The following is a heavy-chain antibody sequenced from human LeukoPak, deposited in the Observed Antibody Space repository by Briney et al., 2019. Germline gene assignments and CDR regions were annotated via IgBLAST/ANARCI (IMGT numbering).Heavy chain of an antibody. CDR2: IGLSDSTI. D-gene: IGHD7-27*01. CDR3: ARLKLGYWYFDL. Sequence: GGSLRGSCAASGFTFSDYYMSWIRQVPGKGLEWVSYIGLSDSTIYYADSLKGRFAISRDNAKNSLYLHMHSLRAEDTAVYYCARLKLGYWYFDLWGRGTLVTVST. J-gene: IGHJ2*01. CDR1: GFTFSDYY. V-gene: IGHV3-11*01.